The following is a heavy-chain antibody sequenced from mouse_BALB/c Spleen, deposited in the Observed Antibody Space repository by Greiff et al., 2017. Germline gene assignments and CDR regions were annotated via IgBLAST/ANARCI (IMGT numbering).Heavy chain of an antibody. V-gene: IGHV5-9-4*01. J-gene: IGHJ4*01. CDR2: ISSGGSYT. CDR1: GFTFSSYA. Sequence: DVQLVESGGGLVKPGGSLKLSCAASGFTFSSYAMSWVRQSPEKRLEWVAEISSGGSYTYYPDTVTGRFTISRDNAKNTLYLEMSSLRSEDTAMYYCARAGNYGAMDYWGQGTSVTVSS. CDR3: ARAGNYGAMDY. D-gene: IGHD2-1*01.